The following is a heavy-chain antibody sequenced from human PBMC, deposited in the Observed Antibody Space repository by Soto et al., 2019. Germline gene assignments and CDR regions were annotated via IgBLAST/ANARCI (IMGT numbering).Heavy chain of an antibody. J-gene: IGHJ6*03. V-gene: IGHV1-69*08. Sequence: QVQLVQSGAEMKKPGSSVKVSCQASGDIFDSLTINWVRQAPGQGLEGMGRIIPVLGMANYAQKFQGRVTIIADKSTSTVYMELSSLTSEDTAVYYCARELGGYDYLYYYSYMDVWGEGTTVTVSS. CDR1: GDIFDSLT. D-gene: IGHD5-12*01. CDR2: IIPVLGMA. CDR3: ARELGGYDYLYYYSYMDV.